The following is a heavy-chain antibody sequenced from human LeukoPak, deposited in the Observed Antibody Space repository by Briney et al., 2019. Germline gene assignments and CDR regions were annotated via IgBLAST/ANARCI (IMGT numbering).Heavy chain of an antibody. D-gene: IGHD3-10*01. CDR3: ARDSGIASSVRGAYDY. Sequence: GGSLRLSCAASEFSVGSNYMSWVRQAPGKGLEWVSLIYSGGSTNYADSVKGRFTISRDSSKNTLYLQMNSLRAEDTAVYYCARDSGIASSVRGAYDYWGQGTLVTVSS. V-gene: IGHV3-66*01. J-gene: IGHJ4*02. CDR1: EFSVGSNY. CDR2: IYSGGST.